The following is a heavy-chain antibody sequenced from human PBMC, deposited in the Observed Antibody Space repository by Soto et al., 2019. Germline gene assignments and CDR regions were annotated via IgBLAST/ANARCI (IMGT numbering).Heavy chain of an antibody. V-gene: IGHV3-15*07. D-gene: IGHD2-2*01. CDR2: IKSKTDGGTT. CDR1: GFTFSNAW. Sequence: EVQLVESGGGLVKPGGSLRLSCAASGFTFSNAWMNWVRQAPGKGLEWVGRIKSKTDGGTTDYAAPVKGRFTISRDDSKNTLYLQMNSLKTEDTAVYYCTTDSGFYCSSTSCYWRDYWGQGTLVTVSS. CDR3: TTDSGFYCSSTSCYWRDY. J-gene: IGHJ4*02.